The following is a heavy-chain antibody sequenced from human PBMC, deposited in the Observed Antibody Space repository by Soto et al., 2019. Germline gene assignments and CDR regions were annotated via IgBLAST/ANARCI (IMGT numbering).Heavy chain of an antibody. V-gene: IGHV3-30*18. J-gene: IGHJ6*03. Sequence: GGSLRLSCAASGFTFSSYGMHWVRQAPGKGLEWVAVISYDGSNKYYADSVKGRFTISRDNSKNTLYLQMNSLRAEDTAVYYCAKDDSLSISRGGVAYYYYMDVWGKGTTVTVSS. CDR2: ISYDGSNK. CDR3: AKDDSLSISRGGVAYYYYMDV. CDR1: GFTFSSYG. D-gene: IGHD2-15*01.